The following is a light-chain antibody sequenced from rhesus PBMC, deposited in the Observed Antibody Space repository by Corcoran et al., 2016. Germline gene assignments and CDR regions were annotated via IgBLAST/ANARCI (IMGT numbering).Light chain of an antibody. V-gene: IGKV1-21*01. CDR3: QQYNSAPWT. Sequence: DIQMTQSPSSLSASVGDRVTITCRARQGISSWLAWYQQKPGNAPKLLIYKASSLPSGVPSRFSGSGSGTDFTLTISSLQPEDFATYYWQQYNSAPWTFGQGTKVEIK. CDR1: QGISSW. CDR2: KAS. J-gene: IGKJ1*01.